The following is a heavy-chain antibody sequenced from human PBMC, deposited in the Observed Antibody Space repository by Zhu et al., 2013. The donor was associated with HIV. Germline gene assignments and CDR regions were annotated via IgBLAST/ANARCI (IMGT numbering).Heavy chain of an antibody. Sequence: QVQLVQSGAEARKPGASVKVSCKPSGYTFTAYYIHWLRQAPGKGLEWMGWINPNSGAPKYAQKFQGSVAMTRDTASTTAYMELSRLKFDDTAVYYCARFRSRWYDFDYWGQGTLVTVSS. CDR2: INPNSGAP. D-gene: IGHD6-19*01. CDR1: GYTFTAYY. V-gene: IGHV1-2*04. J-gene: IGHJ4*02. CDR3: ARFRSRWYDFDY.